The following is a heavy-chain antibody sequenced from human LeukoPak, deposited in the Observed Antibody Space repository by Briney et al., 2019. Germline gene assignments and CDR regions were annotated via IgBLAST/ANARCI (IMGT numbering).Heavy chain of an antibody. Sequence: PSETLSLTCTISGASISDTNWWTWVRQPPGKGLEWIGEINHSGSTNYNPSLKSRVTISVDTSKNQFSLKLSSVTAADTAVYYCRSSGFTFDYWGQGTLVTVSS. D-gene: IGHD6-19*01. J-gene: IGHJ4*02. CDR1: GASISDTNW. CDR3: RSSGFTFDY. V-gene: IGHV4-4*02. CDR2: INHSGST.